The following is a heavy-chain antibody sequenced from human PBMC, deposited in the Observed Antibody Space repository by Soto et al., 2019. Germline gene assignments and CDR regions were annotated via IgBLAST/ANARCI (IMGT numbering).Heavy chain of an antibody. CDR2: IKEDGSEK. J-gene: IGHJ4*02. Sequence: GGSLRLSCAASGFTFSDYWMNWLRQAPGKGLGWMANIKEDGSEKYYVDSVRGRFTISRDNAKNSLYLQMNSLRAEDTAVYYCASATRYCSGGSCWPTFFDYWGQGTLVTVSS. V-gene: IGHV3-7*05. D-gene: IGHD2-15*01. CDR1: GFTFSDYW. CDR3: ASATRYCSGGSCWPTFFDY.